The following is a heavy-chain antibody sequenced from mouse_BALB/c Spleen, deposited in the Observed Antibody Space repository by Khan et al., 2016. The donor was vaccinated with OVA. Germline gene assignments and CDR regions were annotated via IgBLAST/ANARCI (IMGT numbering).Heavy chain of an antibody. Sequence: QVQLKESGAELVRPGASVKLSCKTSGYIFTSYWIHWVKQRSGQGLEWIARIYPGTDNSYYNEKFKDKATLTADKSSSTAYMQLSSLKSEDSDVYYCAGGEALYHFDHWGQGTTLTVSS. CDR3: AGGEALYHFDH. D-gene: IGHD3-2*02. CDR2: IYPGTDNS. V-gene: IGHV1-76*01. CDR1: GYIFTSYW. J-gene: IGHJ2*01.